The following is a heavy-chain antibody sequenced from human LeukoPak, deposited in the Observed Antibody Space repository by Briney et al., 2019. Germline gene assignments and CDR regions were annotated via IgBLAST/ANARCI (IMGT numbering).Heavy chain of an antibody. Sequence: SVKVSFQASGGTFSSYAISWVRPAPGQGLEWMGGIIPIFGTANYAQKFQGRVTTTADESTSTAYMELSSLRSEDTAVYYCARGMGFFDYWGQGTLVTVSS. CDR1: GGTFSSYA. CDR2: IIPIFGTA. V-gene: IGHV1-69*13. CDR3: ARGMGFFDY. J-gene: IGHJ4*02.